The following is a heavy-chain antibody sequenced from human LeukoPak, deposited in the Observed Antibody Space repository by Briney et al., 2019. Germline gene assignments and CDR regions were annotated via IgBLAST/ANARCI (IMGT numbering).Heavy chain of an antibody. V-gene: IGHV3-66*02. D-gene: IGHD3-22*01. J-gene: IGHJ4*02. CDR2: IYSGGST. CDR1: GFTVSSNY. CDR3: AREFVGGYYLDY. Sequence: SGGSLRFSCAASGFTVSSNYMSWVRQAPGKGLEWVSVIYSGGSTYYADSVKGRFTISRDNSKNTLYLQMNSLRAEDTAVYYCAREFVGGYYLDYWGQGTLVTVSS.